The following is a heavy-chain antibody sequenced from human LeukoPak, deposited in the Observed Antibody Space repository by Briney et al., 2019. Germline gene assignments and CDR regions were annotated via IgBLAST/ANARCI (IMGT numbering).Heavy chain of an antibody. CDR2: IYSDGST. CDR3: ARDSAVAGFDY. J-gene: IGHJ4*02. CDR1: GGSISSYY. V-gene: IGHV4-4*07. D-gene: IGHD6-19*01. Sequence: SETLSLTCTVSGGSISSYYWSWIRQPAGQGLEWIGRIYSDGSTNYNPSLKSRVTISVDTSKNQFSLKLSSVTAADTAVYYCARDSAVAGFDYWGQGTLVTVSS.